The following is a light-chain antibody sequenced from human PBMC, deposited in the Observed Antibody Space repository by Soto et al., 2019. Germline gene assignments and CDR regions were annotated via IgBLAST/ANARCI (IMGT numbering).Light chain of an antibody. J-gene: IGLJ2*01. V-gene: IGLV1-40*01. CDR3: QSYDSSLPV. CDR1: SSNIGAGYD. CDR2: GNS. Sequence: QSVLTQPPSVSGAPGQRVTISCTGSSSNIGAGYDVNWYQQLPGTAPKLLIYGNSNRPSGVPDRFSGSKSGTSASLAITGLQAEDEADYYCQSYDSSLPVFGGGTKLTVL.